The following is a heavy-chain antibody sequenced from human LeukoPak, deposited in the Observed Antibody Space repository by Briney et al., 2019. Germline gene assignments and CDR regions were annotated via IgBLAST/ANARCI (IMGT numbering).Heavy chain of an antibody. J-gene: IGHJ4*02. Sequence: SETLSLTCTVSGGSISSYYWSWIRQPPGKGLEWIGYIYYSGSTNCNPSLKSRVTISVDTSKTRFSLKLSSVTAADTAVYYCARSTSWYSYFDFWGQGSLVTVSS. CDR3: ARSTSWYSYFDF. D-gene: IGHD6-13*01. V-gene: IGHV4-59*01. CDR1: GGSISSYY. CDR2: IYYSGST.